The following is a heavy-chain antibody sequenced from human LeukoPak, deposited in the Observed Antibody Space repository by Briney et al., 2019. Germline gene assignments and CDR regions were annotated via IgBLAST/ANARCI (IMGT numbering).Heavy chain of an antibody. J-gene: IGHJ5*02. CDR2: IHFSGRT. V-gene: IGHV4-59*08. CDR3: ARLLGSHINYFDP. Sequence: SETLSLTCTVSGGSISNHYWSWIRQPPGKGLEWIGYIHFSGRTQYNPSLKSRLSISVDTSKNHFSLKLSSVTAADTAVYYCARLLGSHINYFDPWGQGTLVTVSS. CDR1: GGSISNHY. D-gene: IGHD2-21*01.